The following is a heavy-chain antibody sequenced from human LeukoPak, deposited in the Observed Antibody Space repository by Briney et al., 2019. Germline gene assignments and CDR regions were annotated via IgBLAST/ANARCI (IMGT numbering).Heavy chain of an antibody. J-gene: IGHJ4*02. CDR1: GGSLSSHY. D-gene: IGHD5-12*01. V-gene: IGHV4-59*11. CDR3: ARGRRGIATIIDY. CDR2: IYYRGRN. Sequence: SETLSLTCPVSGGSLSSHYRSCIRQPPGKGLEWIGYIYYRGRNNYNPSLKSRVTISVDTSKNQCSLKLSSVNAADTAVYYCARGRRGIATIIDYWGQGTLVTVSS.